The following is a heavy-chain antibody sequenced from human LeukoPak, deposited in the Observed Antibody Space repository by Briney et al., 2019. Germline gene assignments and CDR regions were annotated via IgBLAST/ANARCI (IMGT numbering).Heavy chain of an antibody. Sequence: PAGSLRLSCAASGFTFSSYAMSWVRQAPGKELEGVSAISGSGGSTYYADSVKGRFTISRDNSKNTLYLQMNSLRAEDTAVYYCAKPSWDGFGFDYWGQGTLVTVSS. CDR1: GFTFSSYA. J-gene: IGHJ4*02. CDR2: ISGSGGST. CDR3: AKPSWDGFGFDY. D-gene: IGHD1-26*01. V-gene: IGHV3-23*01.